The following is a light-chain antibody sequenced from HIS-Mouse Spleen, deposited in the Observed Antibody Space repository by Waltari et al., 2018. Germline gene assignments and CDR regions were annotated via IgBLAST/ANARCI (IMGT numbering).Light chain of an antibody. Sequence: SYELPQPPSVSVSPGQTARITCSGAAFPKQYAYWYQQKPGQAPVLVIYKDSERPSGIPERFSGSSSGTTVTLTISGVQAEDEADYYCQSADSSGTYPVFGGGTKLTVL. J-gene: IGLJ2*01. CDR3: QSADSSGTYPV. CDR1: AFPKQY. V-gene: IGLV3-25*03. CDR2: KDS.